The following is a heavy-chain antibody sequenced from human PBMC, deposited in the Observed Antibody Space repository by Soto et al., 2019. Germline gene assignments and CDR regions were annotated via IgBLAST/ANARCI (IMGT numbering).Heavy chain of an antibody. CDR1: GFTFSTYA. Sequence: GGSLRLSCAASGFTFSTYAMSWVRQAPGKGLEWVSAISGSGGSTYYADSVKGRFTISRDNSKNTLFLQMNSLRAEDTAVYYCATRRDASYYYYGMDVWGQGTTVTVSS. J-gene: IGHJ6*02. D-gene: IGHD2-2*01. V-gene: IGHV3-23*01. CDR3: ATRRDASYYYYGMDV. CDR2: ISGSGGST.